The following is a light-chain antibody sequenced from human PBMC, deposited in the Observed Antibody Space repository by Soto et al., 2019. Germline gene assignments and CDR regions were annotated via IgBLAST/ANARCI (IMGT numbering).Light chain of an antibody. V-gene: IGLV2-14*01. CDR3: SSYTSSSTYV. CDR1: SSDVGGYDY. Sequence: QSALTQPASVSGSPRQSITISCTGTSSDVGGYDYVSWYQQHPDKAPKLLIYDVSNRPSGVSNRFSGSKSGNTASLTISGLQAEDEADYYCSSYTSSSTYVFGTGTKVTVL. CDR2: DVS. J-gene: IGLJ1*01.